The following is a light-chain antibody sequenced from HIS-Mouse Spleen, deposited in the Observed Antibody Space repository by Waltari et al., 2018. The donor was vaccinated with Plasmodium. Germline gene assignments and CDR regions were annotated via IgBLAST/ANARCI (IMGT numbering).Light chain of an antibody. V-gene: IGKV3-20*01. Sequence: EIVLTQSPGPLSLSPGERATLSCRASQSVSSSYLAWYQQTPGQAPRPLIYGSSSRSTGIPDRFSGSGSVTDFTLTISRLEPEDFAVYYCEQYGSSPITFGQGTRLEIK. CDR1: QSVSSSY. J-gene: IGKJ5*01. CDR3: EQYGSSPIT. CDR2: GSS.